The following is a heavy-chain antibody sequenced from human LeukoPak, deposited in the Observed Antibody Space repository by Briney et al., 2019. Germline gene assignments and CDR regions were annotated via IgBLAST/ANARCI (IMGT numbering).Heavy chain of an antibody. D-gene: IGHD3-22*01. Sequence: SGTLCLTCTVSGGAISSYYRSWIRQPPGKGLEWVWRIYTSGRTNYNPSPTRRVTMSVDTSKNQFSPKLSSVTPAHTAVYYCARRVIRFQNYYVSCGYYYFDYWGQRTLVTVSS. J-gene: IGHJ4*02. CDR1: GGAISSYY. V-gene: IGHV4-4*07. CDR3: ARRVIRFQNYYVSCGYYYFDY. CDR2: IYTSGRT.